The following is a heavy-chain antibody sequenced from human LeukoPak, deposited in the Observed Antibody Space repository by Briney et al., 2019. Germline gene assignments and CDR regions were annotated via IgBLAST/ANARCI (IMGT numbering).Heavy chain of an antibody. CDR3: ARRYSAPSDYHYYYMDV. V-gene: IGHV1-46*01. D-gene: IGHD5-18*01. CDR2: VNPSGGIT. Sequence: ASVKVSCKASGYTFTNYYIHWVRQAPGQGLEWMGIVNPSGGITSYAQKFQGRVTMTRDTSTSTVYMELSSLRYEDTAVYYCARRYSAPSDYHYYYMDVWGKGTTVTVSS. CDR1: GYTFTNYY. J-gene: IGHJ6*03.